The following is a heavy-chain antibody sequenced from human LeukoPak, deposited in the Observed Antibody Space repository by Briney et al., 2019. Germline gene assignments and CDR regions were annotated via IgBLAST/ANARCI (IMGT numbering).Heavy chain of an antibody. Sequence: SVKASCKASGGTFSSYAISWVRQAPGQGLEWMGGIIPIFGTANYAQKFQGRVTITTDESTSTAYMELSSLRSEDTAVYYCARGFYYDFWSGYYVYWGQGTLVTVSS. CDR3: ARGFYYDFWSGYYVY. D-gene: IGHD3-3*01. CDR2: IIPIFGTA. V-gene: IGHV1-69*05. J-gene: IGHJ4*02. CDR1: GGTFSSYA.